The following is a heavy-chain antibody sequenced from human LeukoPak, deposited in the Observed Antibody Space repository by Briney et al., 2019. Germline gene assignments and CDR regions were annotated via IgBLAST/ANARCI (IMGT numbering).Heavy chain of an antibody. Sequence: GGSLRLSCAASGFTFSSYAMSWVRQAPGKGLEWVSAINGSGGSTYYADSVKGRFTISRDNSKNTLYLQMNSLRADDTAVYYCAKEGSYDILTGYSPDAFDIWGQGTMVTVSS. CDR1: GFTFSSYA. V-gene: IGHV3-23*01. D-gene: IGHD3-9*01. CDR2: INGSGGST. CDR3: AKEGSYDILTGYSPDAFDI. J-gene: IGHJ3*02.